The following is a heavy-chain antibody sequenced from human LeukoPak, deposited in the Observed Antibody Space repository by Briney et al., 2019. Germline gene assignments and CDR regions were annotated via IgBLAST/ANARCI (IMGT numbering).Heavy chain of an antibody. CDR2: FDPEDGET. CDR3: ATVGGYSYGDPLDY. D-gene: IGHD5-18*01. V-gene: IGHV1-24*01. Sequence: GASVKVSCKVSGYTLTELSMHWVRQAPGKGLEWMGGFDPEDGETIYAQKFQGRVTMTEDTSTDTAYMELSSLRSEDTAVYYCATVGGYSYGDPLDYWGQGTLVTVS. J-gene: IGHJ4*02. CDR1: GYTLTELS.